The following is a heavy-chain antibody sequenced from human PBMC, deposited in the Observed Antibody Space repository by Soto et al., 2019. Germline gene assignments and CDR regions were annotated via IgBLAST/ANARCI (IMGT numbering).Heavy chain of an antibody. CDR3: ARSKPQAGHYYYYYGMDV. Sequence: QVQLVQSGAEVKKPGASVKVSCKASGYTFTSYGISWVRQAPGQGLEWMGWISAYNGNTNYAQKLQGRVTMTTDTSTSTAYMELRSLRSDDTAVYYCARSKPQAGHYYYYYGMDVWGQGTTVTVSS. J-gene: IGHJ6*02. CDR2: ISAYNGNT. V-gene: IGHV1-18*01. CDR1: GYTFTSYG.